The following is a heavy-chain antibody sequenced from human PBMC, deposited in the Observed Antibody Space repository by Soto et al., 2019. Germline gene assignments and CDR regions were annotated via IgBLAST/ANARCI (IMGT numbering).Heavy chain of an antibody. CDR2: INHSGST. CDR1: GGSFSGYY. Sequence: SETLSLTCAVYGGSFSGYYWSWIRQPPGKGLEWIGEINHSGSTDYNPSLKSRVTISVDTTKNQFSLRLSSVTAADTAVYYCARTDAGGQWLVTFDYWGQGTLVTVSS. J-gene: IGHJ4*02. V-gene: IGHV4-34*01. CDR3: ARTDAGGQWLVTFDY. D-gene: IGHD6-19*01.